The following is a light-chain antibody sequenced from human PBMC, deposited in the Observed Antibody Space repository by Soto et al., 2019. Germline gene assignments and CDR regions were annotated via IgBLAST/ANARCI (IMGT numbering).Light chain of an antibody. CDR3: QQSYTSPRT. V-gene: IGKV1-39*01. J-gene: IGKJ1*01. CDR2: GAS. CDR1: QNINTY. Sequence: IQMTKSPSSLSVSVGDRVTITCRAGQNINTYLNCYQQVPGKAPKLLICGASNLQSGVPLRFSGSGSGTDFALTISSLQPEDFATYYCQQSYTSPRTFGQGSKVDIK.